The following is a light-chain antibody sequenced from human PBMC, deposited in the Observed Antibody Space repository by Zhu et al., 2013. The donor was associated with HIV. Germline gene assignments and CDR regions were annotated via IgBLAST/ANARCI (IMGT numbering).Light chain of an antibody. CDR3: QQYSRSPFT. Sequence: DIVLTQSPGTLSLSPGERATLSCGASQSVGSTFLAWYQQKPGQAPRLLIYGASTRATGIPDRFSGSGSGTDFTLTISRVEPEDFAVYYCQQYSRSPFTFGPGTKVDIK. CDR1: QSVGSTF. J-gene: IGKJ3*01. CDR2: GAS. V-gene: IGKV3-20*01.